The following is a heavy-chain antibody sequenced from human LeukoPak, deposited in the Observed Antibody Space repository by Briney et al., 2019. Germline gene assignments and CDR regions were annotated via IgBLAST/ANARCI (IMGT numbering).Heavy chain of an antibody. CDR2: ISPTGGST. CDR1: GYTFTNNW. CDR3: ARDNSVRDEAWWFYP. J-gene: IGHJ5*02. Sequence: GASVKVSCKAFGYTFTNNWLHWVRPAPGQGPAWMGLISPTGGSTAYAQKFQGRVTLTRDMSTSTDYLELSSLRSEDTAVYYCARDNSVRDEAWWFYPWGQGTLVTVSS. V-gene: IGHV1-46*01. D-gene: IGHD5-24*01.